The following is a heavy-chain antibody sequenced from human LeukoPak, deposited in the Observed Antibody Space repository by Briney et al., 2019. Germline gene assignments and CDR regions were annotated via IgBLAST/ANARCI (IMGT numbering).Heavy chain of an antibody. V-gene: IGHV1-2*07. CDR2: SDPNTGAT. CDR3: ARANSYDNKGYSPELRY. CDR1: GYSFTSFY. J-gene: IGHJ4*02. Sequence: ASVKVSCKTSGYSFTSFYIHWLRQAPGQGFEWIGWSDPNTGATKYEHFQGRVTMTTDTSIRTAYMDLTRLTSDDTAVYYCARANSYDNKGYSPELRYWGQGTLVTVSS. D-gene: IGHD3-10*01.